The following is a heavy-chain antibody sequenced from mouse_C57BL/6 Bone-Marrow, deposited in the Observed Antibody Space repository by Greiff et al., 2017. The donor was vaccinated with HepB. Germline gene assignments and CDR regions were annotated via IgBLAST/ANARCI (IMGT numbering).Heavy chain of an antibody. V-gene: IGHV1-81*01. CDR2: IYPRSGNT. Sequence: VQLQQSGAELARPGASVKLSCKASGYTFTSYGISWVKQRTGQGLEWIGEIYPRSGNTYYNAKFKGKTTLTADKSSSTAYMELRSLTSDDAAVYFWARERGYGPFAYWGQGTLVTVSA. CDR3: ARERGYGPFAY. J-gene: IGHJ3*01. CDR1: GYTFTSYG. D-gene: IGHD2-2*01.